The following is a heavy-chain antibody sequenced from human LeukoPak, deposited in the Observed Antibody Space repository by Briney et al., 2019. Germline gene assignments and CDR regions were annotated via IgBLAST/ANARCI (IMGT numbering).Heavy chain of an antibody. Sequence: GGSLRLSCAASGFTFSSYAMSWVRQAPGKGLEWVSVISGSGSSTYYADSVKGRFTISRDNSKSTLYLQMNSLRAEDTAVYYCAKDRYSGLNTIDYWGQGTLVTVSS. V-gene: IGHV3-23*01. D-gene: IGHD6-13*01. J-gene: IGHJ4*02. CDR2: ISGSGSST. CDR3: AKDRYSGLNTIDY. CDR1: GFTFSSYA.